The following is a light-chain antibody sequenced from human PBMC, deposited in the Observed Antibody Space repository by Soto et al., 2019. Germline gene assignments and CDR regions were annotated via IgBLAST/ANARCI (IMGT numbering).Light chain of an antibody. CDR3: QQYYSTPPIT. CDR2: DAS. CDR1: QGISSA. J-gene: IGKJ5*01. V-gene: IGKV1-13*02. Sequence: AIQLTQSPSSLSASVGDRVTITCRASQGISSAVAWYQQKPGKPPKLLMYDASSLESGVPPRFSGSGSGTDFTLSISSLQPEDFATYYCQQYYSTPPITFGQGTRLEIK.